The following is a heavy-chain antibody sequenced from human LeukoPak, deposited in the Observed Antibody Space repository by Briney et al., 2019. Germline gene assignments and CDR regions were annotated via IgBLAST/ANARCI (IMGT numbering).Heavy chain of an antibody. CDR2: ISYDGSNE. J-gene: IGHJ3*02. CDR3: ANVISAAAGTSRDAFDI. V-gene: IGHV3-30*18. D-gene: IGHD6-13*01. Sequence: PGGSLRLSCAASGFTFSSYGMHWVRQAPGKGLEWVAVISYDGSNEYYADSVKGRFTIPRDNSKNTLYLQMNSLRAEDTAVYYCANVISAAAGTSRDAFDIWGQGTMVTVSS. CDR1: GFTFSSYG.